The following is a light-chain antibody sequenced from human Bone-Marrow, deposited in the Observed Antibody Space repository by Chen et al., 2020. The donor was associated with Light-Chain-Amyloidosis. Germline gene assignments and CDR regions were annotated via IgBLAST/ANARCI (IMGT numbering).Light chain of an antibody. V-gene: IGKV2-28*01. CDR2: LVS. Sequence: DIVLTQTPLSLPVTPGEPASISCRSSQSLLHRNGYNYLGWYLQKPGQSPQLLIYLVSNRASGVPDRFSGSGSGTDFTLKLSRVEAEYFGVYYCMQTVQSTWTFGQGTKVEIK. J-gene: IGKJ1*01. CDR3: MQTVQSTWT. CDR1: QSLLHRNGYNY.